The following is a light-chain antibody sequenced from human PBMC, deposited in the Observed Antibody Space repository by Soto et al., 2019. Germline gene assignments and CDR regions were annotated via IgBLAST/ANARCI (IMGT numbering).Light chain of an antibody. CDR2: DAS. V-gene: IGKV1-5*01. CDR1: HNIERW. J-gene: IGKJ1*01. CDR3: KHIHIPTT. Sequence: IQMTQSPSTLSASVGDRVTITCRASHNIERWMAWYQQKPGKAPSLLIFDASTLHSGVPSRFSGSGSGTDFTLTISSLQPDDFAPYSRKHIHIPTTFGQGTKVDIK.